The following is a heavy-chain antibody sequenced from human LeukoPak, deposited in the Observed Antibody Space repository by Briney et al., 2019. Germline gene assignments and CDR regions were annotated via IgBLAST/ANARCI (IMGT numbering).Heavy chain of an antibody. Sequence: ASVKVSCKASGYTFTGYYMHWVRQAPGQGLEWMGWINPNSGGTKYAQKFQGRVTMTRDTSISTAYMELRRLRSDDTAVYYCARANYCSSTSCFRDALDIWGQGTMVTVSS. D-gene: IGHD2-2*01. CDR3: ARANYCSSTSCFRDALDI. J-gene: IGHJ3*02. CDR2: INPNSGGT. V-gene: IGHV1-2*02. CDR1: GYTFTGYY.